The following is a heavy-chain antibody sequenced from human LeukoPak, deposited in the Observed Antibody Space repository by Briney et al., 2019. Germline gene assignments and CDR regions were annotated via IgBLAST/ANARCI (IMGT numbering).Heavy chain of an antibody. D-gene: IGHD6-19*01. CDR3: ARLTGYSSGWYMYYFDY. CDR1: GGSISSYY. J-gene: IGHJ4*02. CDR2: IYYSGST. V-gene: IGHV4-59*08. Sequence: SETLSLTCTVSGGSISSYYWSWIRQPPGKGLEWIGYIYYSGSTNYNPSLKSRVTISVDTSKNQFSLKLSSVTAADTAVYYCARLTGYSSGWYMYYFDYWGQGTLVTVSS.